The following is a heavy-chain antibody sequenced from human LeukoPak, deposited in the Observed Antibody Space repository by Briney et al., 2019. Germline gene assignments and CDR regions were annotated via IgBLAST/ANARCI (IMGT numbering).Heavy chain of an antibody. CDR2: IYTSGST. CDR1: GGSISSYY. J-gene: IGHJ4*02. Sequence: SGTLSLTYTVSGGSISSYYWSWIRQPAGKGLEWIGRIYTSGSTNYNPSLKSRVTMSVDTSKNQFSLKLSSVTAADTAVYYCARIAAAGPLDYWGQGTLVTVSS. V-gene: IGHV4-4*07. CDR3: ARIAAAGPLDY. D-gene: IGHD6-13*01.